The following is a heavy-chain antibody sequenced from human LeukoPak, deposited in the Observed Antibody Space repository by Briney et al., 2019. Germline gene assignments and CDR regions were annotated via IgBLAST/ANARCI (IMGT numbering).Heavy chain of an antibody. CDR2: ISYDGSNK. D-gene: IGHD1-26*01. J-gene: IGHJ4*02. CDR1: GFTFSSYA. V-gene: IGHV3-30*04. Sequence: RGSLRLSCAASGFTFSSYAMHWVRQAPGKGLEWVAVISYDGSNKYYADSVKGRFTISRDNSKNTLYLQMNSLRAEDTAVYYCTSSGGISYRFDYWGQGTLVTVSS. CDR3: TSSGGISYRFDY.